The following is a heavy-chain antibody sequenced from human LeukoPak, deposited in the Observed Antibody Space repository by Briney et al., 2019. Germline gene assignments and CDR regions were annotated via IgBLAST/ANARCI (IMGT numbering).Heavy chain of an antibody. CDR1: GFTFSSYW. V-gene: IGHV3-74*01. Sequence: GGSLRLSCEASGFTFSSYWMHWVRQIPGKGLMWVSRIESNGLTLYADSVRDRFTISRDNGKNTIYLQMNSLRVDDTAIYYCAKPATYFYGSVTYDWFESWGQGTLVTVSS. D-gene: IGHD3-10*01. CDR2: IESNGLT. CDR3: AKPATYFYGSVTYDWFES. J-gene: IGHJ5*01.